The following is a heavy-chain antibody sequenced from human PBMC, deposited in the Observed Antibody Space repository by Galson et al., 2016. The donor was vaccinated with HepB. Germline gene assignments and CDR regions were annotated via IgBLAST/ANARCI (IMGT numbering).Heavy chain of an antibody. D-gene: IGHD2-2*01. CDR2: IFHSGST. Sequence: SETLSLTCAVSGGSISTIHWWSWVRQPPGKGLEWIGEIFHSGSTNYNPSLKSRVTMSVDQSKNQFSLELTSVTAADTAVCYCARQAYCRRSRCHDRDTDAFEFWGQGTMGTGSS. CDR1: GGSISTIHW. V-gene: IGHV4-4*02. J-gene: IGHJ3*01. CDR3: ARQAYCRRSRCHDRDTDAFEF.